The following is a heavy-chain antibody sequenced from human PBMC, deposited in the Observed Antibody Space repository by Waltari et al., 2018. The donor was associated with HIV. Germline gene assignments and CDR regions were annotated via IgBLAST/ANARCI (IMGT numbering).Heavy chain of an antibody. CDR1: GSPFSDHH. D-gene: IGHD3-16*01. Sequence: EVQLVESGGGLVQPGGSLRRSCAAAGSPFSDHHMDWVRQAPGKGLEWVGRARDTADSYFTQYAASVKGRFTISRDDSKNSLFLEMSNMRSEDTAVYYCYRFGGDLWGQGTLVTVSS. V-gene: IGHV3-72*01. J-gene: IGHJ5*02. CDR2: ARDTADSYFT. CDR3: YRFGGDL.